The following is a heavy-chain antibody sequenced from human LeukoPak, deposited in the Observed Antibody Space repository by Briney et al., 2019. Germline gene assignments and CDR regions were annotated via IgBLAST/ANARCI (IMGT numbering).Heavy chain of an antibody. CDR2: INPNSGGT. D-gene: IGHD3-16*02. Sequence: ASVKVSCKASGCTFTGYYMHWVRQAPGQGLEWMGWINPNSGGTNYAQKFQGRVTMTRDTSISTAYMELSRLRSDDTAVYYCARDRSMITFGGVIGRYYFDYWGQGTLVTVSS. J-gene: IGHJ4*02. V-gene: IGHV1-2*02. CDR3: ARDRSMITFGGVIGRYYFDY. CDR1: GCTFTGYY.